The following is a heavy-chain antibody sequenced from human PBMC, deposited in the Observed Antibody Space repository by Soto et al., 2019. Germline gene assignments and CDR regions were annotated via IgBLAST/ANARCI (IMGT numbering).Heavy chain of an antibody. D-gene: IGHD5-12*01. V-gene: IGHV4-4*02. Sequence: SETLSLTCAVSGAPIGTNNWWSWVGQPPGKGLEWIGEVYHSGTTNCNPSLKSRVTISIDKSKNQFSLTLTSMTAADTPLYYCAVPGRGDFDYWSQGTLVTVS. CDR1: GAPIGTNNW. CDR3: AVPGRGDFDY. J-gene: IGHJ4*02. CDR2: VYHSGTT.